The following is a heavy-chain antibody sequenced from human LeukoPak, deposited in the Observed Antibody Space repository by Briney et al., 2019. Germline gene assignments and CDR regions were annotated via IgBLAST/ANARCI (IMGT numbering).Heavy chain of an antibody. CDR2: ISTYTGYS. J-gene: IGHJ4*02. CDR1: GYTFTSSG. D-gene: IGHD6-19*01. Sequence: ASVKLSCKASGYTFTSSGISWVRQAPGQGLEWMGWISTYTGYSKYTHNLEGRVTMTADTSTSTAYMELSSLRSDETAMYYCAKNSSGGYSDYWGQGTLVTVS. CDR3: AKNSSGGYSDY. V-gene: IGHV1-18*01.